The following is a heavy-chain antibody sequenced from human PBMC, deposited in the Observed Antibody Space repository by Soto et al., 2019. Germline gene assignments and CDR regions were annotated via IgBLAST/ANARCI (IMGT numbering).Heavy chain of an antibody. Sequence: EVQLLESGGDLIQPGGSLRLSCAASGFTFSSYAMSWVRQAPGKGLEWVSSISASGGSTYYADSVKGRFAISRDNSKNTLYLQMNSLRAEDTAVYYCAKCGISSEYDYYMDVWGKGTTVTVSS. V-gene: IGHV3-23*01. CDR1: GFTFSSYA. J-gene: IGHJ6*03. CDR2: ISASGGST. CDR3: AKCGISSEYDYYMDV. D-gene: IGHD6-6*01.